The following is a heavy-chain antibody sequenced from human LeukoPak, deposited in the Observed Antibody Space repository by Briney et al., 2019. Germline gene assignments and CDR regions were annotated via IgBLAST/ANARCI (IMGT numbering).Heavy chain of an antibody. J-gene: IGHJ4*02. CDR3: ARHRGFGELSFVDY. D-gene: IGHD3-10*01. V-gene: IGHV5-51*01. CDR1: GYSFSSYW. CDR2: IYPGDSDT. Sequence: GESLKISCKGSGYSFSSYWIGWVRQMPGKGLEWMGIIYPGDSDTRYSPSFQGRVTISADNSISTAYLHWSSLKASDAAMYYCARHRGFGELSFVDYWGQGTLVTVSS.